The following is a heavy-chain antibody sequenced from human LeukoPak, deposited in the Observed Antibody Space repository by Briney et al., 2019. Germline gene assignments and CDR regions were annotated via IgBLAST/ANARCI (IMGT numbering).Heavy chain of an antibody. CDR2: INHSGST. J-gene: IGHJ5*02. V-gene: IGHV4-34*01. CDR1: GGSFSGYY. Sequence: PSETLSLTCAVYGGSFSGYYWSWIRQPPGKGLEWIGEINHSGSTNYNPSLKSRVTISVDTSKNQFSLKLSSVTAADTAVYYCARSTGTSWGQGTLVTVSS. D-gene: IGHD1-1*01. CDR3: ARSTGTS.